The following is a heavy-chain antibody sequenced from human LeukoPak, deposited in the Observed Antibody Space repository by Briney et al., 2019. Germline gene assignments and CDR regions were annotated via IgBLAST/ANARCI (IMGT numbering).Heavy chain of an antibody. CDR1: GFTFSNYA. D-gene: IGHD3/OR15-3a*01. J-gene: IGHJ4*02. CDR2: ITGSGENT. V-gene: IGHV3-23*01. Sequence: PGGSLRLSCAASGFTFSNYAMNWVRQAPGKGLEWVSVITGSGENTYYADSVKGRFSISRDNSKNTLYVQMNSLRAEDTAIYYCAKGHMISGMFYYFDYWGQGTLVTVSS. CDR3: AKGHMISGMFYYFDY.